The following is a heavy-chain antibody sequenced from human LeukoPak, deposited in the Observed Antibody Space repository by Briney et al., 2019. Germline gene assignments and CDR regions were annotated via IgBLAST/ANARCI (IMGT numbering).Heavy chain of an antibody. J-gene: IGHJ5*02. CDR2: ISGSGGST. CDR3: ARDRAYYYDSSGYEP. Sequence: PGGSLRLSCAASGFTFSSYGMSWVRQAPGKGLEWVSAISGSGGSTYYADSVKGRFTISRDNSKNTLYLQMNSLRSDGTAVYYCARDRAYYYDSSGYEPWGQGTLVTVSS. V-gene: IGHV3-23*01. CDR1: GFTFSSYG. D-gene: IGHD3-22*01.